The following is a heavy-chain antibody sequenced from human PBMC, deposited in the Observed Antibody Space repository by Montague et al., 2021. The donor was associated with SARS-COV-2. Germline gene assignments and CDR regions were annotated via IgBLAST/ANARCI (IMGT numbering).Heavy chain of an antibody. CDR1: GDSVSITAAA. D-gene: IGHD6-19*01. J-gene: IGHJ4*02. CDR2: TYYESEWHT. Sequence: CAISGDSVSITAAASNWLRHAPPTRLEFVGRTYYESEWHTDYAVAVECRLAIDADTSKNQFSLQLHSVTPEDSAVYYCASGWTLFDWGQGTLVTVSS. V-gene: IGHV6-1*01. CDR3: ASGWTLFD.